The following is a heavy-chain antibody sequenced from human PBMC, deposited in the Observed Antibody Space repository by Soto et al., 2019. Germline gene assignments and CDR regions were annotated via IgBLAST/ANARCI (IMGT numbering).Heavy chain of an antibody. CDR2: INPNSGGT. CDR3: ARVGYSSDIINGMDV. CDR1: GYTFTGYY. J-gene: IGHJ6*02. V-gene: IGHV1-2*04. D-gene: IGHD6-19*01. Sequence: ASVKVSCKASGYTFTGYYMHWVRQAPGQGLEWMGWINPNSGGTNYAQKFQGWVTMTRDTSISTAYMELSRLRSDDTAVYYCARVGYSSDIINGMDVWGQGTTVTVSS.